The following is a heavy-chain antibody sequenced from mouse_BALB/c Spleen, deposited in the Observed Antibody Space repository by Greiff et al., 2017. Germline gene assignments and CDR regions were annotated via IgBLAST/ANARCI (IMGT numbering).Heavy chain of an antibody. J-gene: IGHJ4*01. D-gene: IGHD2-2*01. CDR1: GYTFTDYA. Sequence: QVQLKASGAELVRPGVSVKISCKGSGYTFTDYAMHWVKQSHAKSLEWIGVISTYYGDASYNQKFKGKATMTVDKSSSTAYMELARLTSEDSAIYYCARGLRPYAMDYWGQGTSVTVSS. CDR3: ARGLRPYAMDY. CDR2: ISTYYGDA. V-gene: IGHV1S137*01.